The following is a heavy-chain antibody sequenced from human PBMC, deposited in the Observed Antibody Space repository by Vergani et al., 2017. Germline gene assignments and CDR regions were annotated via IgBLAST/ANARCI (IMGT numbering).Heavy chain of an antibody. V-gene: IGHV4-34*01. CDR3: AGERWLQPPYFDY. Sequence: QVQLQQWGAGLLKPSETLSLTCAVYGGSFSGYYWSWIRQPPGKGLEWIGEINHSGSTNYNPSLKSRVTISVDTSKNQFSLKLSSVTAADTAVYHCAGERWLQPPYFDYWGQGTLVTVSS. CDR1: GGSFSGYY. J-gene: IGHJ4*02. CDR2: INHSGST. D-gene: IGHD5-24*01.